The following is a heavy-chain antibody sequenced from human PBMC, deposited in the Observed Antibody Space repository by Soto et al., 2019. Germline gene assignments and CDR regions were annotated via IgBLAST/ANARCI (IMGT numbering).Heavy chain of an antibody. J-gene: IGHJ6*02. Sequence: PGGSLRLSCAASGFTFSSYAMSWVRQAPGKGLEWVSAISGSGGSTYYADSVKGRFTISRDNSKNTLYLQMNSLRAEDTAVYYCASTYSSSWYRRDYYYYYGMDVWGQGTTVTVPS. CDR2: ISGSGGST. V-gene: IGHV3-23*01. CDR1: GFTFSSYA. CDR3: ASTYSSSWYRRDYYYYYGMDV. D-gene: IGHD6-13*01.